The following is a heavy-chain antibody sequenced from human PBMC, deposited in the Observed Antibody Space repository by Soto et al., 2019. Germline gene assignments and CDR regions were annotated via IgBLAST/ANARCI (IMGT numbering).Heavy chain of an antibody. CDR3: ARVWAYYDSSLSY. Sequence: GGSLRLSCAASGFTFSTYAMSWIRQAPGKGLEWVSYISSSGSTIYYADSVKGRFTISRDNAKNSLYLQMNSLRAEDTAVYYCARVWAYYDSSLSYWGQGTMVTVSS. V-gene: IGHV3-11*01. CDR2: ISSSGSTI. J-gene: IGHJ3*01. D-gene: IGHD3-22*01. CDR1: GFTFSTYA.